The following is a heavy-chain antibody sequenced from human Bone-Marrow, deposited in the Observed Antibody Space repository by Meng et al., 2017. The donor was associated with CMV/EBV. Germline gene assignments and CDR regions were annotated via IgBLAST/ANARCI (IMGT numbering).Heavy chain of an antibody. CDR1: GFTFRNYA. CDR2: TYSGGSST. D-gene: IGHD3-10*01. Sequence: SGFTFRNYAMSWVRQAPGKGLEWVSVTYSGGSSTYYADSVKGRFTISRDSSKNTLYLEMNSLRAEDTAVYYCAKMGGSGSYNNWFDPWGQGTLVTVSS. CDR3: AKMGGSGSYNNWFDP. J-gene: IGHJ5*02. V-gene: IGHV3-23*03.